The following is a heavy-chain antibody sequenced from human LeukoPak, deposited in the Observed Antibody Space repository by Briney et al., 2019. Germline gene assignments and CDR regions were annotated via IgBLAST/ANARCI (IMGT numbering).Heavy chain of an antibody. Sequence: GESLKISCKGSGYRFTDYWIGWVRQMPGRGLEWMGIIYPSDSDTRYSQSFQGQVTISADKSISTAYLQWSSLKASDTAIYYCARRTGESFDIWGQGTMVTVSS. CDR3: ARRTGESFDI. V-gene: IGHV5-51*01. CDR2: IYPSDSDT. CDR1: GYRFTDYW. J-gene: IGHJ3*02. D-gene: IGHD3-10*01.